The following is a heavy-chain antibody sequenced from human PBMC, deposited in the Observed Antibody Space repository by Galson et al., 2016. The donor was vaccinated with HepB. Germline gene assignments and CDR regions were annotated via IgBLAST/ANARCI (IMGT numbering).Heavy chain of an antibody. V-gene: IGHV5-51*01. Sequence: QSGAEVKKPGESLKISCKTSGYTFSTYWIGWVRQMPRKGLEYMGIVYPGDSNVTYSPSFQGQVTISADSSNNTAYLQWSSLKASDTAIYYCTTGPNQFPPMDYWGQGTLVTVSS. CDR1: GYTFSTYW. CDR3: TTGPNQFPPMDY. D-gene: IGHD4/OR15-4a*01. CDR2: VYPGDSNV. J-gene: IGHJ4*02.